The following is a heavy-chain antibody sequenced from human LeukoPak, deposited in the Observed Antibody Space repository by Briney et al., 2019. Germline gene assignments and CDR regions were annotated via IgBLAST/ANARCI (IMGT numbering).Heavy chain of an antibody. D-gene: IGHD3/OR15-3a*01. CDR1: GNPISSDFF. V-gene: IGHV4-38-2*01. CDR2: IYHSGVT. J-gene: IGHJ4*02. Sequence: PSETLSLTCAVSGNPISSDFFCAWIRHPPGKGLEWIGNIYHSGVTNYNPSLKSRVTISVDTSKNQFSLQLSFVTAADTAVYYCARLRTGFYGHYWGQGTLVTVSS. CDR3: ARLRTGFYGHY.